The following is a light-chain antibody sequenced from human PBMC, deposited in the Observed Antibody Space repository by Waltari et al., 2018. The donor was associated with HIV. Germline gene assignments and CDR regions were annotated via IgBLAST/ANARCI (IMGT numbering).Light chain of an antibody. J-gene: IGLJ2*01. CDR3: CSYAGSFVV. V-gene: IGLV2-23*01. Sequence: QSALTQPASVSGSPGQSITISCTGTSSDVGIYNLVSWYQQYPGKAPKLMIYEGSKRPSGVSNRFSGSKSGNTASLTISGLQTEDEADYYFCSYAGSFVVFGGGTKLTVL. CDR2: EGS. CDR1: SSDVGIYNL.